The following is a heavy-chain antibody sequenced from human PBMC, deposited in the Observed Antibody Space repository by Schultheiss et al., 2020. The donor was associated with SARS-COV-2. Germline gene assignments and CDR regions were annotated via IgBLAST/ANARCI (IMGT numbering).Heavy chain of an antibody. CDR2: IIPIFGTA. J-gene: IGHJ2*01. V-gene: IGHV1-69*01. CDR1: GGTFSSYA. Sequence: KISCKASGGTFSSYAISRVRQAPGQGLEWMGGIIPIFGTANYAQKFQGRVTITADESTSTAYMELSSLRSEDTAVYYCARDRYDFWSGYVSYWYFDLWGRGTLVTVSS. D-gene: IGHD3-3*01. CDR3: ARDRYDFWSGYVSYWYFDL.